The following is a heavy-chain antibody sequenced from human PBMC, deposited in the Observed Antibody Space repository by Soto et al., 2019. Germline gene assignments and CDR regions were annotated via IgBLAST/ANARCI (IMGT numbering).Heavy chain of an antibody. D-gene: IGHD3-3*01. CDR3: ARDFAYFDS. Sequence: QVQLQESGPGLVKPSETLSLTCTVSGGSFKSGSYSWSWIRQPPGKVLEWIGYVYHTGRTSYNPALKSRVSITMDTSNNQFALNLDSVTAADTAVYFCARDFAYFDSWGQGTLVTVAS. CDR2: VYHTGRT. CDR1: GGSFKSGSYS. J-gene: IGHJ4*02. V-gene: IGHV4-61*01.